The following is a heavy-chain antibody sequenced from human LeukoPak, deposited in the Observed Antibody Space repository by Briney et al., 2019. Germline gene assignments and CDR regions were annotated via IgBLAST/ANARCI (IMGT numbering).Heavy chain of an antibody. D-gene: IGHD3-10*01. Sequence: ASVKVSCKASGYTFTSYGISWVRQAPGQGLEWMGWISAYNGNTNYAQKLQGRVTMTTDTSTSTAYMELRSLRSDDTAVYYCARDPYYYGSGSGYYYYYGMDVWGQGTTVTVSS. CDR3: ARDPYYYGSGSGYYYYYGMDV. CDR1: GYTFTSYG. CDR2: ISAYNGNT. V-gene: IGHV1-18*01. J-gene: IGHJ6*02.